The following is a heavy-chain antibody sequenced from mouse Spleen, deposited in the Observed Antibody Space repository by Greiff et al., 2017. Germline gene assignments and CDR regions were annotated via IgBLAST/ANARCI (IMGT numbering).Heavy chain of an antibody. Sequence: EVKLVESGGGLVKPGGSLKLSCAASGFTFSSYAMSWVRQTPEKRLEWVATISSGGSYTYYPDSVKGRFTISRDNAKNTLYLQMSSLRSEDTAMYYCARQGTTVVARYWYFDVWGAGTTVTVSS. CDR2: ISSGGSYT. CDR3: ARQGTTVVARYWYFDV. D-gene: IGHD1-1*01. J-gene: IGHJ1*01. V-gene: IGHV5-9-3*01. CDR1: GFTFSSYA.